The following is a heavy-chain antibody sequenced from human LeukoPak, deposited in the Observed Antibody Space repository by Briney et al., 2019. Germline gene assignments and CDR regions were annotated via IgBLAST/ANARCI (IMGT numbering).Heavy chain of an antibody. V-gene: IGHV3-23*01. CDR1: GSTFSSYA. D-gene: IGHD2-21*02. CDR3: AKDGWSMTASPRFLDY. J-gene: IGHJ4*02. CDR2: ISGSGTVT. Sequence: GGSLRLSCAASGSTFSSYAMSWVRQAPGKGLEWVSGISGSGTVTYYADSVKGRFAISRDNSKNTLYLQINSLRAEDTAIYYCAKDGWSMTASPRFLDYWGQGTLVTVSS.